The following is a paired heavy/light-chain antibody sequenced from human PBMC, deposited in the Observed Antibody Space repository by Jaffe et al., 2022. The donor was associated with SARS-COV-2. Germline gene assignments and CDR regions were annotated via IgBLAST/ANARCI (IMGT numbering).Light chain of an antibody. CDR1: QGISSW. V-gene: IGKV1-12*01. Sequence: DIQMTQSPSSVSASVGDRVTITCRASQGISSWLAWYQQKPGKAPKLLIYAASSLQSGVPSRFSGSGSGTDFTLTISSLQPEDFATYYCQQANSFPRTFGPGTKVDIK. CDR3: QQANSFPRT. J-gene: IGKJ3*01. CDR2: AAS.
Heavy chain of an antibody. CDR2: INHSGST. CDR3: ARVSSAGRRYQLPPGLMDV. Sequence: QVQLQQWGAGLLKPSETLSLTCAVYGGSFSGYYWSWIRQPPGKGLEWIGEINHSGSTNYNPSLKSRVTISVDTSKNQFSLKLSSVTAADTAVYYCARVSSAGRRYQLPPGLMDVWGKGTTVTVSS. J-gene: IGHJ6*04. CDR1: GGSFSGYY. V-gene: IGHV4-34*01. D-gene: IGHD2-2*01.